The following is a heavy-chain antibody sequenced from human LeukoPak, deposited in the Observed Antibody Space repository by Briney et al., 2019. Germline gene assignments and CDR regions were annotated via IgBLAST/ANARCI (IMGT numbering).Heavy chain of an antibody. CDR2: INPNSGGT. CDR1: GYTFTGYY. D-gene: IGHD2-15*01. V-gene: IGHV1-2*06. J-gene: IGHJ5*02. CDR3: ARDRNLGCWRSGGSCYSTNWFDP. Sequence: ASVKVSCKASGYTFTGYYMHWVRQAPGQGLEWMGRINPNSGGTNYAQKFQGRVTMTRDTSISTAYMELSRLRSDDTAVYYCARDRNLGCWRSGGSCYSTNWFDPWGQGTLVTVSS.